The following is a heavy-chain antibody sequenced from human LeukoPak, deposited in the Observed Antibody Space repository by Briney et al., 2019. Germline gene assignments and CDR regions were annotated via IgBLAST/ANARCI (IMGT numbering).Heavy chain of an antibody. D-gene: IGHD3-22*01. CDR3: TRGVSEDSSGYYYYFDY. CDR1: GFTFSSYA. J-gene: IGHJ4*02. V-gene: IGHV3-30*04. Sequence: GGSLRLSCAASGFTFSSYAMHWVRQAPGKVLEWVAVISYDGSNKYYADSVKGRFTISRDNSKNTLYLQMNSLRAEDTAVYYCTRGVSEDSSGYYYYFDYWGQGTLVTVSS. CDR2: ISYDGSNK.